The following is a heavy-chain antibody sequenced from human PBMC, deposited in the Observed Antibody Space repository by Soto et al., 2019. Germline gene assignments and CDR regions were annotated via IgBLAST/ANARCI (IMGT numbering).Heavy chain of an antibody. CDR2: ISFDGTYK. Sequence: QVQLVESGGGVVQPGRSLRLSCVASGFTFSSYAMHWVRQAPGKGLEWVAVISFDGTYKFYADSVKGRFNISRDNSKNTLYLQMNSLRAEDTAVYYFASLGSVLRHFDWSLGDWGQGSLVTVSS. CDR3: ASLGSVLRHFDWSLGD. D-gene: IGHD3-9*01. CDR1: GFTFSSYA. V-gene: IGHV3-30-3*01. J-gene: IGHJ4*02.